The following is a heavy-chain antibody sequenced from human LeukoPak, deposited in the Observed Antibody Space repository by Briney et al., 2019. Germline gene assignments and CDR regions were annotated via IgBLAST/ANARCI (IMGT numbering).Heavy chain of an antibody. V-gene: IGHV1-69*05. CDR1: GGTFSSYA. CDR3: ARGIGDYGAH. CDR2: IIPIFGTA. J-gene: IGHJ4*02. Sequence: EASVKVSCKASGGTFSSYAISWVRQAPGQGLEWMGRIIPIFGTANYAQKFQGRVTITTDESTSTAYMELSSLRSEDTAVYYFARGIGDYGAHWGQGTLVTVSS. D-gene: IGHD4-17*01.